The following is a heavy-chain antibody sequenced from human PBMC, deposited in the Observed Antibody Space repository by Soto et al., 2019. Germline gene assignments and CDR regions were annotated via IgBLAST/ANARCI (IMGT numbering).Heavy chain of an antibody. V-gene: IGHV1-69*01. J-gene: IGHJ4*02. D-gene: IGHD5-18*01. CDR3: ARGSEEAPGYSYGSYYFAY. CDR1: GGTFSSYA. CDR2: IIPIFGTA. Sequence: QVQLVQSGAEVKKPGSSVKVSCKASGGTFSSYAISWVRQAPGQGLEWMGGIIPIFGTANYAQKFQGRVTITADESTGTAYMELSRLRSEDTAVYYCARGSEEAPGYSYGSYYFAYWGQGTLVTVSS.